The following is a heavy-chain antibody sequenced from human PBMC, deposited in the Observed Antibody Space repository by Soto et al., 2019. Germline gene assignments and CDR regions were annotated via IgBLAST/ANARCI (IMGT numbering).Heavy chain of an antibody. CDR3: AKDIWGSSRYYYGMDV. V-gene: IGHV3-9*01. D-gene: IGHD6-13*01. CDR1: GFTFDDYA. Sequence: GGSLRLSCAASGFTFDDYAMHWVRQAPGKGLEWVSGISWNSGSIGYADSVKGRFTISRDNAKNSLYLQMNSLRAEDTALYYCAKDIWGSSRYYYGMDVWGQGTTVTVSS. J-gene: IGHJ6*02. CDR2: ISWNSGSI.